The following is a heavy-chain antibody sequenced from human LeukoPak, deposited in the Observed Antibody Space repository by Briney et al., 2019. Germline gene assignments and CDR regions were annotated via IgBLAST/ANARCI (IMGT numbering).Heavy chain of an antibody. CDR2: ISFDGSNK. V-gene: IGHV3-30*04. D-gene: IGHD2-15*01. CDR1: GFTFSSYA. CDR3: ARPPTRWLLSYFDY. Sequence: PGGSLRLSCAASGFTFSSYAMHWVRQAPGKGLEWVAVISFDGSNKYYADSVKGRFTISRANYKNMLYLQMNNLRAEDTAVYYCARPPTRWLLSYFDYWGQGTLVTVSS. J-gene: IGHJ4*02.